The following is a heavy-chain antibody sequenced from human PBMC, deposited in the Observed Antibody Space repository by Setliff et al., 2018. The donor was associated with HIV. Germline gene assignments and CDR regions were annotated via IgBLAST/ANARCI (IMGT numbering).Heavy chain of an antibody. CDR3: ARLCVDYGDYGRDD. Sequence: GSLRLSCAASGFTFSDYYMSWSRQPPGKGLEWIGSIYYSGSTNYNPSLKSRVTISVDTSKNQFSLKLSSVTAADTAVYYCARLCVDYGDYGRDDWGQGTLVTVSS. CDR1: GFTFSDYY. J-gene: IGHJ4*02. CDR2: IYYSGST. D-gene: IGHD4-17*01. V-gene: IGHV4-59*01.